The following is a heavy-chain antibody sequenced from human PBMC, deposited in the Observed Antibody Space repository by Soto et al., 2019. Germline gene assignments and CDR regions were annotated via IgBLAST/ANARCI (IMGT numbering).Heavy chain of an antibody. J-gene: IGHJ3*02. CDR1: GYTFTSYY. V-gene: IGHV1-46*01. Sequence: ASVKVSCKASGYTFTSYYMHWVRQAPGQGLEWMGIINPSGGSTSYAQKFQGRVTMIRDTSTSTVYMELSSLRSEDTAVYYCARDHLRIAASPDAFDIWGQGTMVTVSS. D-gene: IGHD6-25*01. CDR2: INPSGGST. CDR3: ARDHLRIAASPDAFDI.